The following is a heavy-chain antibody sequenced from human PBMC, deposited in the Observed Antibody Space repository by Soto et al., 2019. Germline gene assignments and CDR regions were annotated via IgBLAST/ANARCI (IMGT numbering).Heavy chain of an antibody. Sequence: PSETLSLTCTVSGGSISSYYGGWFRQPPGKGLEWIGYIYYSGSTTYHPSLKCRVTISVDTSKNQFSLNLTSVTAADTAVYYCARLGGYYQAFDQWGQGSLVTVS. CDR2: IYYSGST. J-gene: IGHJ4*02. CDR3: ARLGGYYQAFDQ. V-gene: IGHV4-59*08. CDR1: GGSISSYY. D-gene: IGHD3-22*01.